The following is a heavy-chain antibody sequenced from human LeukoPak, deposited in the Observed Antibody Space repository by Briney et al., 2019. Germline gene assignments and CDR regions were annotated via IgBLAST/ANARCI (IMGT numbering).Heavy chain of an antibody. CDR3: TTDLGTYYHGSQRLIPIDY. D-gene: IGHD3-10*01. J-gene: IGHJ4*02. Sequence: GGSLRLSCAASGFTFSSYAMSWVRQAPGKGLEWIGRIKSKTDGETTNYAEPVRGRFTISRDDSKSAVYLQMNSLKIEDTAVYYCTTDLGTYYHGSQRLIPIDYWGQGTLVTVSS. CDR1: GFTFSSYA. V-gene: IGHV3-15*01. CDR2: IKSKTDGETT.